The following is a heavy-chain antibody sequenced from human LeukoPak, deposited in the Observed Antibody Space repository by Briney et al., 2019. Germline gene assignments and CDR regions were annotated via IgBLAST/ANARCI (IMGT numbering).Heavy chain of an antibody. CDR2: IVASGDST. CDR1: GFTFSDYY. CDR3: AKGSFGSGSYSFDY. Sequence: PGGSLRLSCAASGFTFSDYYMTWIRQAPGKGLEWVSAIVASGDSTFFADSVKGRFTISRDNSKNTLYLQMNSLRAEDTALYYCAKGSFGSGSYSFDYWGQGTLVTVSS. V-gene: IGHV3-23*01. J-gene: IGHJ4*02. D-gene: IGHD1-26*01.